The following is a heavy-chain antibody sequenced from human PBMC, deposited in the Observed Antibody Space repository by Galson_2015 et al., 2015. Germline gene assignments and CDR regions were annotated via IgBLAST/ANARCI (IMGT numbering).Heavy chain of an antibody. V-gene: IGHV2-70*04. Sequence: PALVKSTQTLTLTCSFSGFSLSSSGMRVNWIRQPPGKALEWLARVDWDGDKFYSTSLKTRPTISKDTSKNQVVLTMTNMVPVDTATYYCARANLDYYFDYWGQGTLVTVSS. D-gene: IGHD3-9*01. CDR1: GFSLSSSGMR. J-gene: IGHJ4*02. CDR2: VDWDGDK. CDR3: ARANLDYYFDY.